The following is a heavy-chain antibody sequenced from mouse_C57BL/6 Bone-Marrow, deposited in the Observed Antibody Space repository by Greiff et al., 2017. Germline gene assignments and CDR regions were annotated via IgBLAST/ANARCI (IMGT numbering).Heavy chain of an antibody. Sequence: EVKLVESGGGLVKPGGSLKLSCAASGFTFSDYGMHWVRQAPEKGLEWVAYISSGSSTIYYADTVKGRFTISRDKAKNTMFLQMARLRSEDSAMYYCARSSYCFRAMDYWGQGTAVTVTS. CDR1: GFTFSDYG. CDR2: ISSGSSTI. CDR3: ARSSYCFRAMDY. D-gene: IGHD1-1*01. V-gene: IGHV5-17*01. J-gene: IGHJ4*01.